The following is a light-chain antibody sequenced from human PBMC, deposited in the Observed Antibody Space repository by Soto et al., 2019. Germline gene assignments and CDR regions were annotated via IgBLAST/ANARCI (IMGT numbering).Light chain of an antibody. CDR1: QSVSSY. J-gene: IGKJ1*01. Sequence: EIVLTQSPATLSLSPGERATLSCRASQSVSSYLAWYQQKPGQAPRLLIYDASNRATGIPARFSGSGSGTDFTLTIRSLEPEDFAVYYCQQRSNSWTFGQGTKVEIK. V-gene: IGKV3-11*01. CDR2: DAS. CDR3: QQRSNSWT.